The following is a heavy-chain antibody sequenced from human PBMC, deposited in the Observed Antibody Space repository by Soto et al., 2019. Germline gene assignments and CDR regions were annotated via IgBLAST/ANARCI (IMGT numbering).Heavy chain of an antibody. D-gene: IGHD1-26*01. J-gene: IGHJ4*02. CDR2: MQPSTGRT. V-gene: IGHV1-8*01. CDR1: GYSFTSLD. Sequence: ASVQVSCKASGYSFTSLDINWVRQTAGQGLEWMGWMQPSTGRTGYAQKFQGRVTMTRDTSINTAYMELTTLTSDDTAFYYCARGVSAGVDYWGQGTLVTVSS. CDR3: ARGVSAGVDY.